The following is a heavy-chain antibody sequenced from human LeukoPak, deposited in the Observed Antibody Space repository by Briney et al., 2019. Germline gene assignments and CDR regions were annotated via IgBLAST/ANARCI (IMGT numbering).Heavy chain of an antibody. V-gene: IGHV1-2*02. CDR2: INPNSGGT. CDR1: GYTFTGYY. J-gene: IGHJ4*02. Sequence: ASVKVSCKASGYTFTGYYMHWVRQAPGQGLEWMGWINPNSGGTNYAQKFQGRVTMTRDTSISTDYMELSRLRSDDTAVYYCARGKWATTVVTPVDYWGQGTLVTVSS. D-gene: IGHD4-23*01. CDR3: ARGKWATTVVTPVDY.